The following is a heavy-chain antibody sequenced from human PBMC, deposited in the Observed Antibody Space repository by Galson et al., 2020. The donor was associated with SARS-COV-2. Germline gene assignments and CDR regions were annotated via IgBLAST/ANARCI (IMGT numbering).Heavy chain of an antibody. J-gene: IGHJ3*02. Sequence: SGPTLVKPTQTLTLTCTFSGFSLSTSGVGVAWIRQPPGKALEWLALLYWDDDQRHSPSLKSRLTITKDTSKHQVVLTITNMDPVDTATYYCAHRKNYYDTSGLKFSDIWGQGTLVTVSS. CDR1: GFSLSTSGVG. D-gene: IGHD3-22*01. CDR3: AHRKNYYDTSGLKFSDI. V-gene: IGHV2-5*02. CDR2: LYWDDDQ.